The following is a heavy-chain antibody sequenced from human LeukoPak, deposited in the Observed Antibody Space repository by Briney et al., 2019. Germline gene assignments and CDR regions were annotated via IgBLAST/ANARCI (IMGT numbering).Heavy chain of an antibody. D-gene: IGHD5-18*01. V-gene: IGHV1-18*01. J-gene: IGHJ5*02. CDR1: GYTFTSYG. CDR3: ARDGYSYGTRTGFDP. CDR2: ISAYNGNA. Sequence: ASVKVSCKASGYTFTSYGISWVRQAPGQGLEWMGWISAYNGNANYAQKLQGRVTMTTDTSTSTAYMELRSLRSDDTAVYYCARDGYSYGTRTGFDPWGQGTLVTVSS.